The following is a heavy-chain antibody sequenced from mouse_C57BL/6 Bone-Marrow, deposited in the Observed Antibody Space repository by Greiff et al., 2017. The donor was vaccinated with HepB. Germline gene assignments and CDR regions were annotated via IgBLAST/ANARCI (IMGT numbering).Heavy chain of an antibody. CDR3: ASTAQATLRFAY. Sequence: VQLQQSGPELVKPGASVKIPCKASGYTFTDYNMDWVKQSHGKSLEWIGDINPNNGGTIYNQKFKGKATLTVDKSSSTAYMDLRSLTSEDTAVYYCASTAQATLRFAYWGQGTLVTVSA. D-gene: IGHD3-2*02. CDR1: GYTFTDYN. V-gene: IGHV1-18*01. CDR2: INPNNGGT. J-gene: IGHJ3*01.